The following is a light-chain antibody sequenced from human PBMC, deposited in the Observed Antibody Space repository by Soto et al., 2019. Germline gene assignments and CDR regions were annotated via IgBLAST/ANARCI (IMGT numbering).Light chain of an antibody. J-gene: IGLJ2*01. V-gene: IGLV1-47*01. CDR3: AAWDDSLRAPV. CDR2: RDD. CDR1: SSNIGSNY. Sequence: QSVLTQPPSASATPGQRITISCFGSSSNIGSNYGYWYQQLPGTAPKLLISRDDEWPSGVPDRFSGSKSGTSASLAISGVRSEDEADYFCAAWDDSLRAPVFGGGTQLTVL.